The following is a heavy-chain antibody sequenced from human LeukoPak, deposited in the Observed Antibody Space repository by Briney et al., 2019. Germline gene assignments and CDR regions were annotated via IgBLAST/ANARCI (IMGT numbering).Heavy chain of an antibody. V-gene: IGHV5-51*01. D-gene: IGHD3-16*01. Sequence: GESLKISCKGSGYSFTSYWIGWVRQMPGKGLEWMGIIYPGDSDTRYSPSFQGQVTISADKSISTAYLQWSSLKASDTAMYYCARRKLAFGDLTQYYFDYWGQGTLVTVSS. CDR2: IYPGDSDT. CDR3: ARRKLAFGDLTQYYFDY. J-gene: IGHJ4*02. CDR1: GYSFTSYW.